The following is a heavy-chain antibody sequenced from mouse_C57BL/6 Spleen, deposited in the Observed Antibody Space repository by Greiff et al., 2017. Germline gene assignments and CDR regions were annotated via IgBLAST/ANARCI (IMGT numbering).Heavy chain of an antibody. CDR2: IYPRSGNT. V-gene: IGHV1-81*01. Sequence: QVQLKQSGAELARPGASVKLSCKASGYTFTSYGISWVKQRTGQGLEWIGEIYPRSGNTYYNEKFKGKATLTADKSSSTAYMELRSLTSEDSAVYFCAITTVVATYPDWYFDVWGTGTTVTVSS. CDR1: GYTFTSYG. J-gene: IGHJ1*03. D-gene: IGHD1-1*01. CDR3: AITTVVATYPDWYFDV.